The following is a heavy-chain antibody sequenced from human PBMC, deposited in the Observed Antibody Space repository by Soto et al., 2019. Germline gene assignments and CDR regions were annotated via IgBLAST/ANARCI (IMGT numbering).Heavy chain of an antibody. CDR2: ISYDGSNK. CDR1: GFTFSSYA. CDR3: ARDLGAHYYDSSGYSVLGD. J-gene: IGHJ4*02. Sequence: GGSLRLSCAASGFTFSSYAMHWVRQAPGKGLEWVAVISYDGSNKYYADSVKGRFTISRDNSKNTLYLQMNSLRAEDTAVYYCARDLGAHYYDSSGYSVLGDWGQGTLVTGSS. D-gene: IGHD3-22*01. V-gene: IGHV3-30-3*01.